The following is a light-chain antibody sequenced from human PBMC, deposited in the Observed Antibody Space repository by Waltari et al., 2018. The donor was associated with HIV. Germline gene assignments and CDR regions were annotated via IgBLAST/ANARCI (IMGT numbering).Light chain of an antibody. Sequence: QSALTPPPTASGSPGLSVTIPCAGTSSDIGLYNFVSWYQHHPGKAPKLMISAVSRRPSGVPDRFSGSKSGNTASLTVSGLQADDEATYYCFSYAGNNFLLFGGGTKLTVL. CDR1: SSDIGLYNF. CDR3: FSYAGNNFLL. J-gene: IGLJ2*01. V-gene: IGLV2-8*01. CDR2: AVS.